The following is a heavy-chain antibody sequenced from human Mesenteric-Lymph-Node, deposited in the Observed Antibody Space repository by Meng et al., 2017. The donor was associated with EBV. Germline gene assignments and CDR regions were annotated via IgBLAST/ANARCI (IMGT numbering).Heavy chain of an antibody. CDR2: IFPTGGT. D-gene: IGHD3-22*01. Sequence: VQQPASGPGLVKPSGTLSLTCAVSGGSISSSNWWTWVRQPPGKGLEWIGEIFPTGGTNYNPSLKSRVTISVDKSKNQFSLKLSSVTAADTAVYYCAREGEVGYYESSGYYYWGQGTLVTVSS. CDR1: GGSISSSNW. J-gene: IGHJ4*02. V-gene: IGHV4-4*02. CDR3: AREGEVGYYESSGYYY.